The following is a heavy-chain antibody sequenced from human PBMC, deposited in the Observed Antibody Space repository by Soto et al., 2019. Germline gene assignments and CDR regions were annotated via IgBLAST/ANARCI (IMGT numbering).Heavy chain of an antibody. CDR1: GGSISSYY. Sequence: SETLSLTCTVSGGSISSYYWSWIRQPPGKGLEWIGYIYYSGSTNYNPSLKSRVTISVDTSKNQFSLKLSSVTAADTAVYYCARGITYYDFWSGYYSHYYYYMDVWGKGTTVTVSS. CDR2: IYYSGST. V-gene: IGHV4-59*12. J-gene: IGHJ6*03. D-gene: IGHD3-3*01. CDR3: ARGITYYDFWSGYYSHYYYYMDV.